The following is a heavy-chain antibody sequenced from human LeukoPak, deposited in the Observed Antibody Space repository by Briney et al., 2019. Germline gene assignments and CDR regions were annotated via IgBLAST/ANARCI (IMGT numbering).Heavy chain of an antibody. CDR2: IYYSGST. Sequence: SETLSLTCTVSGVSISSYYWSWIRQPPGKGLEWIGYIYYSGSTNYNPSLKSRVTISVDTSKNQFSLKLSSVTAADTAVYYCARASYHYDSSGYYYVGSFDYWGQGTLVTVSS. CDR1: GVSISSYY. D-gene: IGHD3-22*01. J-gene: IGHJ4*02. V-gene: IGHV4-59*01. CDR3: ARASYHYDSSGYYYVGSFDY.